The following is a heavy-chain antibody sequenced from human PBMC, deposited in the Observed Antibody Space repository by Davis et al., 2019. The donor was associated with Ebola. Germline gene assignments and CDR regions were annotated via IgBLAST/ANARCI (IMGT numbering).Heavy chain of an antibody. CDR1: GFTFSSYG. CDR3: AREGGYSYGYDYYGMDV. D-gene: IGHD5-18*01. J-gene: IGHJ6*04. V-gene: IGHV3-33*01. CDR2: IWYDGSNK. Sequence: GESLKISCAASGFTFSSYGMHWVRQAPGKGLEWVAVIWYDGSNKYYADSVKGRFTISRDNSKNTLYLQMNSLRAEDTAVYYCAREGGYSYGYDYYGMDVWGKGTTVTVSS.